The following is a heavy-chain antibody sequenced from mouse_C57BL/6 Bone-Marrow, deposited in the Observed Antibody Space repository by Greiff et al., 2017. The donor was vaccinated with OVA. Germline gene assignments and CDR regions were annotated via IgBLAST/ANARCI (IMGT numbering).Heavy chain of an antibody. CDR1: GYTFTSYW. CDR2: IDPSDSYT. J-gene: IGHJ4*01. D-gene: IGHD1-1*01. Sequence: QVQLQQPGAELVKPGASVKLSCKASGYTFTSYWMQWVKQRPGQGLEWIGEIDPSDSYTNYNQKFKGKATLTADTPSSTAYMPLSRLTSEDAAVYYCARPHYYGSSFYYAMDYWGQGTSVTVSS. V-gene: IGHV1-50*01. CDR3: ARPHYYGSSFYYAMDY.